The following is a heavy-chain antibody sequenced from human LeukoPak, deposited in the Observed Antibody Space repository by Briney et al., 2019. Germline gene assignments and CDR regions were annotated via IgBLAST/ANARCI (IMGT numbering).Heavy chain of an antibody. V-gene: IGHV4-30-4*01. CDR2: IYYSGST. CDR3: ARENSSWLSPGTDY. CDR1: GGSISSGDYY. Sequence: TLSLTCTVSGGSISSGDYYWSWIRQPPGKGLEWIGYIYYSGSTYYNPSLKSRVTISVDTSKNQFSLRLSSVTAADTAVYYCARENSSWLSPGTDYWGQGTLVTVSS. D-gene: IGHD3-22*01. J-gene: IGHJ4*02.